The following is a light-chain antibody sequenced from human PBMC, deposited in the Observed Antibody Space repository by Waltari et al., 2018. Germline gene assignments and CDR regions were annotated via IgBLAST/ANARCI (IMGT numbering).Light chain of an antibody. CDR1: QCISNS. J-gene: IGKJ2*01. Sequence: DIQMTQSPSSLSASVGDRVTITCRASQCISNSLAWYQQKPGKAPKLLLYAASRLESGVPSRFYGSGSGTDYTLTISSLQPEDFATYYCQQYYVTPYTFGQGTKLEIK. V-gene: IGKV1-NL1*01. CDR2: AAS. CDR3: QQYYVTPYT.